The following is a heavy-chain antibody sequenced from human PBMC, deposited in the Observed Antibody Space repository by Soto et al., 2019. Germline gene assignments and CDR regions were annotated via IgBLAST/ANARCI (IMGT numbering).Heavy chain of an antibody. CDR3: ARDMTGADDY. V-gene: IGHV3-74*01. J-gene: IGHJ4*02. Sequence: EVHLVESGGGLVQPGGSLRLSCAASGFTFSKYWFHWVRQAPGKGLMWVSRIDPYDTGITYADSVKGRFTISRDNARNTLYLQMDSLTADDTAVYYCARDMTGADDYLGQGTLVTVSS. CDR1: GFTFSKYW. CDR2: IDPYDTGI. D-gene: IGHD3-9*01.